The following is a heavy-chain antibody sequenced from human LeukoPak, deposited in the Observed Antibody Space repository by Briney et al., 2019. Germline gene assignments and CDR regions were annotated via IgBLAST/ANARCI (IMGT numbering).Heavy chain of an antibody. CDR1: GYTFTSYG. J-gene: IGHJ3*02. V-gene: IGHV1-18*01. D-gene: IGHD1-1*01. CDR2: ISAYNGNT. CDR3: ARSRYNWNPRPDQAFDI. Sequence: ASVKVSCKASGYTFTSYGISWVRQAPGQGLEWMGWISAYNGNTNYVQKLQGRVTMTTDTSTSTAYMELRSLRSDDTAVYYCARSRYNWNPRPDQAFDIWGQGTMVTVSS.